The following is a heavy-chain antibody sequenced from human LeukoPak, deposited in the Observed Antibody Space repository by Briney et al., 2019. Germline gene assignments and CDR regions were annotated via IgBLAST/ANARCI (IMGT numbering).Heavy chain of an antibody. V-gene: IGHV4-4*07. Sequence: PSETLSLTCTVSGGSISSYYWSWIRQPAGKGLEWIGRIYTSGSTNYNPSLKSRVTISVDTSKNQFSLKLSSVTAADTAVYYCARDPRGVGARPYDAFDIWGQGTMVTVSS. CDR3: ARDPRGVGARPYDAFDI. J-gene: IGHJ3*02. D-gene: IGHD1-26*01. CDR1: GGSISSYY. CDR2: IYTSGST.